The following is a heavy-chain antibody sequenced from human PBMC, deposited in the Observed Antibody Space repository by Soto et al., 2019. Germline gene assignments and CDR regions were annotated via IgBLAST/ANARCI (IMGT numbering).Heavy chain of an antibody. D-gene: IGHD3-9*01. J-gene: IGHJ6*02. CDR3: ARDCIWTGRGMDV. CDR2: IYYSGST. V-gene: IGHV4-31*03. Sequence: SETLSLTCTVSGGSISSGGYYWSWIRQHPGKGLEWIGYIYYSGSTYYNPSLKGRVTISVDTSKNQFSLKLSSVTAADTAVYYCARDCIWTGRGMDVWGQGTTVTVSS. CDR1: GGSISSGGYY.